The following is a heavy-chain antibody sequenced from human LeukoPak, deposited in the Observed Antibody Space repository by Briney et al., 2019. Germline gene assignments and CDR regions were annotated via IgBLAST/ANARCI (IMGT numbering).Heavy chain of an antibody. CDR1: GYTFTGYY. D-gene: IGHD3-10*01. J-gene: IGHJ4*02. V-gene: IGHV1-2*02. CDR3: VVYGSGSYYKGYYFDY. CDR2: INPNSGGT. Sequence: GASVKVSCKASGYTFTGYYMHWVRQAPGQGLEWMGWINPNSGGTNYAQKFQGRVTMTRDTSISTAYMELSRLRSDDTAVYYCVVYGSGSYYKGYYFDYWGQGTLVTVSS.